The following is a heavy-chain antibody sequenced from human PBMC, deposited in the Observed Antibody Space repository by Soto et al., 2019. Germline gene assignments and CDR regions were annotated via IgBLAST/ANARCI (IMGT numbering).Heavy chain of an antibody. D-gene: IGHD3-22*01. J-gene: IGHJ4*02. CDR3: ARARPIQDSSGYYYIYFAY. Sequence: QVQLVQSGAEVKKPGASVKVSCKASGYTFTSYGISWVRQAPGQGLEWMGWISAYNGNTNYAQKLQGRVTMTTDTSTSTAYRELRSLRSDDTAVYYCARARPIQDSSGYYYIYFAYWGQGTLVTVSS. V-gene: IGHV1-18*01. CDR1: GYTFTSYG. CDR2: ISAYNGNT.